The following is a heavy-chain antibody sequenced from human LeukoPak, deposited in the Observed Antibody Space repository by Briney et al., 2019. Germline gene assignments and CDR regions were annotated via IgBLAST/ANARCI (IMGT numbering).Heavy chain of an antibody. V-gene: IGHV4-4*07. Sequence: SETLSLTCSVSGVSISGYYWTWIRQPAGGGLEWIGRIHSSGITNYNRSIQSRVTMSLDTSKNEVSLRLTSVTAADTAMYFCAREVDPSVPTLVDWGQGTLVTVSS. CDR1: GVSISGYY. J-gene: IGHJ4*02. CDR2: IHSSGIT. CDR3: AREVDPSVPTLVD. D-gene: IGHD2-8*02.